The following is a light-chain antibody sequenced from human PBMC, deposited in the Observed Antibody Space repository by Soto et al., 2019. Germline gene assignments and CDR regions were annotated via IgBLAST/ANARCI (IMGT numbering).Light chain of an antibody. V-gene: IGKV3-11*01. Sequence: EIVLTQSPGTLSLSPGERATLSCRASQSVTNNQFAWFRQKPGQAPRLLIWGVSNRATGIPARFSGSGSGTDFTLTISSLEPEDFAVYYCQQRSNWPPDFGGGTKVDIK. CDR3: QQRSNWPPD. CDR1: QSVTNN. J-gene: IGKJ4*01. CDR2: GVS.